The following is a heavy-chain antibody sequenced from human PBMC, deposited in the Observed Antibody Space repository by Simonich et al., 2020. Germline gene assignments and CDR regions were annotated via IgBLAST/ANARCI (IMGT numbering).Heavy chain of an antibody. CDR2: ISSSSSYI. J-gene: IGHJ6*02. V-gene: IGHV3-21*01. CDR1: GFTFSSYS. CDR3: ARWIAVAGTGAYGMDV. Sequence: EVQLVESGGGLVKPGGSLRLSCAASGFTFSSYSMNWVRQAPGKGLEWVSSISSSSSYIYYAGSGKGRFTITRDNAKNSLYLQMNSLRAEDTAVYYCARWIAVAGTGAYGMDVWGQGTTVTVSS. D-gene: IGHD6-19*01.